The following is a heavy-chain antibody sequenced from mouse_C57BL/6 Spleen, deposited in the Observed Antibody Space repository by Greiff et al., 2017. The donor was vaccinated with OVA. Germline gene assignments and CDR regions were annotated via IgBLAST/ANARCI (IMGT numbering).Heavy chain of an antibody. Sequence: DVKLVESGPGLVKPSQSLSLTCSVTGYSITSGYYWNWIRQFPGNKLEWMGYISYDGSNNYNPSLKNRISITRDTSKNQFFLKLNSVTTEDTATYYCARANWDVYFDYWGQGTTLTVSS. CDR2: ISYDGSN. V-gene: IGHV3-6*01. J-gene: IGHJ2*01. D-gene: IGHD4-1*01. CDR1: GYSITSGYY. CDR3: ARANWDVYFDY.